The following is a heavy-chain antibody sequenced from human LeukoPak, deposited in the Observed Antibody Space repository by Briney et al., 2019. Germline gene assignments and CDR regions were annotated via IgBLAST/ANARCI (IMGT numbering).Heavy chain of an antibody. D-gene: IGHD3-3*01. Sequence: SETLSLTCTVSGGSISSSSYYWGWIRQPPGKGLEWIGSIYYSGSTYYNPSLKSRVTISVDTSKNQFSLKLSSVTAADTAVYYCASGILEWPNKRWFDPWGQGTLVTVSS. V-gene: IGHV4-39*07. J-gene: IGHJ5*02. CDR1: GGSISSSSYY. CDR2: IYYSGST. CDR3: ASGILEWPNKRWFDP.